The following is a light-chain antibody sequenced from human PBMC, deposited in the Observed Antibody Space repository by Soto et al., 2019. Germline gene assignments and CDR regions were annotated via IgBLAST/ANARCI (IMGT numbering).Light chain of an antibody. CDR1: QSVATR. CDR3: QQRHIRPRT. V-gene: IGKV3-11*01. CDR2: GVS. J-gene: IGKJ4*01. Sequence: EVVLTQSPATLSLSPGERATLSCRASQSVATRLAWYQQKPGQTPRLLIFGVSDRATGIPARFSGSGSGTHFTLTISSLEPEDFAVYYCQQRHIRPRTFGGGTQVDIK.